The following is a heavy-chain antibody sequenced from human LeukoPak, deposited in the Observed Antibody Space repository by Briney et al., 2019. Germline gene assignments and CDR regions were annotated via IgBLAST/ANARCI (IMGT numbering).Heavy chain of an antibody. Sequence: GGSLRLSCAASGFTVSSYGMSWVRQAPGKGPEWVSLVFSDGVTRYADSVQGRFTISRENSKNTVYLQMNNLRVEDTAVYHCVRDRAEGRAWVEFDPWGQGILVTVSS. CDR2: VFSDGVT. V-gene: IGHV3-66*02. J-gene: IGHJ5*02. CDR1: GFTVSSYG. CDR3: VRDRAEGRAWVEFDP.